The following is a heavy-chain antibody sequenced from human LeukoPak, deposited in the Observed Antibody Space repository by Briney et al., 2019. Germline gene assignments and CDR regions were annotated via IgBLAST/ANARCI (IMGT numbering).Heavy chain of an antibody. CDR3: ARDDYYYDSSGYWYFDL. D-gene: IGHD3-22*01. Sequence: GGSLRLSCAASGFTFSSYSMTWVRQAPGKGLECVSSISSSSSYIYYADSVKGRFTISRDNAKNSLYLQMNSLRAEDTAVYYCARDDYYYDSSGYWYFDLWGRGTLVTVSS. CDR2: ISSSSSYI. V-gene: IGHV3-21*01. J-gene: IGHJ2*01. CDR1: GFTFSSYS.